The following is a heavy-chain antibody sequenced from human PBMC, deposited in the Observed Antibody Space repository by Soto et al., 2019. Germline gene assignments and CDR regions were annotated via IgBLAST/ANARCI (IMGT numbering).Heavy chain of an antibody. J-gene: IGHJ6*03. V-gene: IGHV1-18*01. CDR1: GYTFTSYG. D-gene: IGHD2-2*01. CDR3: ARFQDCSSTSCSPDYYYYYYMDV. CDR2: ISAYNGNT. Sequence: QVQLVQSGAEVKKPGASVKVSCKASGYTFTSYGISWVRQAPGQGLEWMGWISAYNGNTNYAQKLQGRVTMTTETSTSTAYMELRSLRSDDTAVYYCARFQDCSSTSCSPDYYYYYYMDVWGKGTTVTVSS.